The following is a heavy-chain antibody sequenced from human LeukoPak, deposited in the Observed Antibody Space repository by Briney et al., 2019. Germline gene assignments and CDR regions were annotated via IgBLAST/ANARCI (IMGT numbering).Heavy chain of an antibody. CDR3: ARFSMVRGVNWFDP. V-gene: IGHV4-61*05. J-gene: IGHJ5*02. CDR2: IYYSGST. D-gene: IGHD3-10*01. CDR1: GGSISSSSYF. Sequence: PSETLSLTCSVSGGSISSSSYFWGWIRQPPGKGPEWIGYIYYSGSTNYNPSLKSRVTISVDTSKNQFSLELSSVTAADTAVYYCARFSMVRGVNWFDPWGQGTLVTVSS.